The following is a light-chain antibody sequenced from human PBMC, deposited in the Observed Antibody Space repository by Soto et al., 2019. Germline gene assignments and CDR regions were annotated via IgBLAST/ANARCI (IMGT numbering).Light chain of an antibody. V-gene: IGKV3-15*01. CDR3: QSYNDWPFA. J-gene: IGKJ2*01. Sequence: DIVLTQSPATLSVSPGDRVTLSCRASERLFGFLAWYQQKPGQAPRLLMYAVSTRATGIPARFSGGGSATDFTLTISSLQSEDSAFYFCQSYNDWPFASGLGTRLEI. CDR2: AVS. CDR1: ERLFGF.